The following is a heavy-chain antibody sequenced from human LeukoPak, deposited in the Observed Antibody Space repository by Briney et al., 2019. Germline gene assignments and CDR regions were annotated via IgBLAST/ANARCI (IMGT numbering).Heavy chain of an antibody. V-gene: IGHV3-23*01. CDR3: AKGGPAGWYGVSTDAFDI. D-gene: IGHD6-19*01. CDR1: GFTFSGYA. Sequence: GGSLRLSCAASGFTFSGYAMSWVRQAPGKGLEWVSAISGSGGSTYYADSVKGRFTISRDNSKNTLYLQMNSLRAEDTAVYYCAKGGPAGWYGVSTDAFDIWGQGTMVTVSS. CDR2: ISGSGGST. J-gene: IGHJ3*02.